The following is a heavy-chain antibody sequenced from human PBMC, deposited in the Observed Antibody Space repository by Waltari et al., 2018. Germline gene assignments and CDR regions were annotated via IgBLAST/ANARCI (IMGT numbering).Heavy chain of an antibody. CDR3: ALNTVTVPFPY. CDR1: GFLVSGND. V-gene: IGHV3-53*01. D-gene: IGHD4-17*01. CDR2: VYAPGDA. J-gene: IGHJ4*02. Sequence: EVEVVESGGGFIQPGGSLRLDCAVSGFLVSGNDGIWVGQAPGKGLEWVSIVYAPGDAHYANDVKGRFTSSRDISTNTVFLHMSGLRDEDTAVYYCALNTVTVPFPYWGRGTLVTVSS.